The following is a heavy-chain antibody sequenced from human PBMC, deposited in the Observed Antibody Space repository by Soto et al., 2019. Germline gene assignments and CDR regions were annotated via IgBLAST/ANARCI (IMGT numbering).Heavy chain of an antibody. CDR2: ISYDGSNK. V-gene: IGHV3-30*18. Sequence: LRLSCAASGFTFSSYGMHWVRQAPGKGLEWVAVISYDGSNKYYADSVKGRFTISRDNSKNTLYLQMNSLRAEDTAVYYCAKDPYGGNSVPAFDIWGQGTMVTVS. D-gene: IGHD4-17*01. CDR1: GFTFSSYG. J-gene: IGHJ3*02. CDR3: AKDPYGGNSVPAFDI.